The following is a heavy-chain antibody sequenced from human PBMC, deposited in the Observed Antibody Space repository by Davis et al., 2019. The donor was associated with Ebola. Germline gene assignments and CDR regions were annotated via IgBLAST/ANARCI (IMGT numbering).Heavy chain of an antibody. V-gene: IGHV4-34*01. CDR3: ARTRDTAMVKEWGWFDP. CDR1: GGSFSGYY. J-gene: IGHJ5*02. D-gene: IGHD5-18*01. CDR2: INHSGNT. Sequence: MPSETLSLTCAVYGGSFSGYYWSWIRQPPGKGLEWIGEINHSGNTNYNPSLKSRVTISVDTSKNQFSLKLSSVTAADTAVYYCARTRDTAMVKEWGWFDPWGQGTLVTVSS.